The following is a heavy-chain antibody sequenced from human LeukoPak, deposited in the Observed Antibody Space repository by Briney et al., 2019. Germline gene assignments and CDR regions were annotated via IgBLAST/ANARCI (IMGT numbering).Heavy chain of an antibody. CDR3: ATGLLAAAGTHYYYYAMDV. CDR1: GYTLTELS. D-gene: IGHD6-13*01. V-gene: IGHV1-24*01. J-gene: IGHJ6*02. CDR2: FDPEDGKT. Sequence: ASVKVSCTVSGYTLTELSMHWVRQAPGKGLEWMGGFDPEDGKTIYAQKFQGRVTMTEDTSTDTAYMELSSLRSEDTAVYSCATGLLAAAGTHYYYYAMDVWGQGTTVTVSS.